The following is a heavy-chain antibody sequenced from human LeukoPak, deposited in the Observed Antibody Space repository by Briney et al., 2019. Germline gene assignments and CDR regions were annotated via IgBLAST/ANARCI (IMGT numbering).Heavy chain of an antibody. D-gene: IGHD6-6*01. CDR1: GFTFSSYA. J-gene: IGHJ4*02. CDR3: ARGLVRYQLLQYSSSGIDY. V-gene: IGHV3-30*04. Sequence: PGRSLRLSCAASGFTFSSYAMHWVRQAPGKGLEWVAVISYDGSNKYYADSVKGRFTISRDNSKNTLYLQMNSLRGEDTAVYYCARGLVRYQLLQYSSSGIDYWGQGTLVTVSS. CDR2: ISYDGSNK.